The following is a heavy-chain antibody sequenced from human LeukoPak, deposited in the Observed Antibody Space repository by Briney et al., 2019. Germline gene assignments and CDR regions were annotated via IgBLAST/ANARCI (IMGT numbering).Heavy chain of an antibody. J-gene: IGHJ4*02. CDR3: AKDLGGGYYDFWSGYFLSPFDY. Sequence: GGSLRLSCAASGFTFSSYAMSWVRQAPGKGLEWVSAISGSGGSTYYADSVKGRFTISRDNSKNTLYLQMNSLRAEDTAVYYCAKDLGGGYYDFWSGYFLSPFDYWGQGILVTVSS. D-gene: IGHD3-3*01. CDR1: GFTFSSYA. V-gene: IGHV3-23*01. CDR2: ISGSGGST.